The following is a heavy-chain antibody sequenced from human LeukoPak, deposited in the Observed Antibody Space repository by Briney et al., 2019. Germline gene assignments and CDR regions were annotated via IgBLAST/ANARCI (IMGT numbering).Heavy chain of an antibody. CDR2: IYHSGST. CDR3: ARFSTYRSSTSCYERAYDY. D-gene: IGHD2-2*01. J-gene: IGHJ4*02. CDR1: GGSISSGGYY. Sequence: SETLSLTCTVSGGSISSGGYYWSWIRQPPGKGLEWIGYIYHSGSTYYNPSLKSRVTISVDRSKNQFSLKLSSVTAADTAVYYCARFSTYRSSTSCYERAYDYWGQGTLVTVSS. V-gene: IGHV4-30-2*01.